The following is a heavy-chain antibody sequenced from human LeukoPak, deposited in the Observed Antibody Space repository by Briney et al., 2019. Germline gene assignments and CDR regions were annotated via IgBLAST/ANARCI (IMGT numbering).Heavy chain of an antibody. CDR1: GYSFTSYW. V-gene: IGHV5-51*01. J-gene: IGHJ4*02. CDR3: ASSPYYYDSSGYYFFDY. CDR2: IYPGDSDT. Sequence: GEPLKISCKGSGYSFTSYWIGWVRQMPGKGLEWMGIIYPGDSDTRYSPSFQGQVTISADKSISTAYLQWSSLKASDTAMYYCASSPYYYDSSGYYFFDYWGQGTLVTVSS. D-gene: IGHD3-22*01.